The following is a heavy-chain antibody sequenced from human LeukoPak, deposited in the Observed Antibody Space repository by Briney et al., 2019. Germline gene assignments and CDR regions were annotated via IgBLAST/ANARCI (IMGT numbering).Heavy chain of an antibody. CDR2: ITGDGDSA. CDR3: AKDKRVRGVVITPDY. V-gene: IGHV3-43*02. CDR1: GFILNDYA. D-gene: IGHD3-10*01. Sequence: PGGSLRLSCVASGFILNDYAMHWVRRAPGKGLEWVSLITGDGDSADYAESVRGRFTISRDSSRNSLYLQLNSLRTEDTALYYCAKDKRVRGVVITPDYWGQGTPVTVSS. J-gene: IGHJ4*02.